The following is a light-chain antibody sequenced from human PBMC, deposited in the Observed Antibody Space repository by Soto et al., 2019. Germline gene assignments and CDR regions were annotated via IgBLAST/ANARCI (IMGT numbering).Light chain of an antibody. CDR1: EGISSY. CDR3: QQLNGYPPWT. CDR2: AAS. V-gene: IGKV1-9*01. Sequence: DIPLTQSPSFLSASVGDRVTITCRASEGISSYVAWNQQKPGKAPELLIYAASTLQSGVPSRLSVSGSGTEFTLTISSLPPEDFAPYYCQQLNGYPPWTFGQGTKVEIK. J-gene: IGKJ1*01.